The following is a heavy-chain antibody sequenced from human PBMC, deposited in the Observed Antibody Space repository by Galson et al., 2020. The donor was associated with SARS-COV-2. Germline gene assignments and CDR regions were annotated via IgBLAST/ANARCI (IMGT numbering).Heavy chain of an antibody. J-gene: IGHJ4*02. V-gene: IGHV1-46*01. D-gene: IGHD2-21*01. Sequence: ASVKVSCKASGYTFTSYYLHWVRQAPGQGLEWVGIINPRDDITAYAQKFQGRVTMTRDTSTSTVYMELSSLRPEDTAVYYCARAGGDTSSSVFDYWGRGTLVTVSS. CDR2: INPRDDIT. CDR1: GYTFTSYY. CDR3: ARAGGDTSSSVFDY.